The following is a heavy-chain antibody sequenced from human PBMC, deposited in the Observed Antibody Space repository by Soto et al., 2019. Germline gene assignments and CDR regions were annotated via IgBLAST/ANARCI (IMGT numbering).Heavy chain of an antibody. Sequence: EVQLVESGGGLVQPGESLRLSCAASGFTXXSYWMHWVRQAPGKGLVWVSRINSDGSSTSYAGSVKGRFTISRDNAKNTLYLQMNSLRAEDTAVYYCVRTSLVVAAATREDYWGQGTLVTVSS. J-gene: IGHJ4*02. CDR1: GFTXXSYW. CDR3: VRTSLVVAAATREDY. D-gene: IGHD2-15*01. CDR2: INSDGSST. V-gene: IGHV3-74*01.